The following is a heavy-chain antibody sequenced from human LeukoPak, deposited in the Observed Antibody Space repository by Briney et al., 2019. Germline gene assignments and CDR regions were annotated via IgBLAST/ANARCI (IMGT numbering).Heavy chain of an antibody. D-gene: IGHD6-19*01. J-gene: IGHJ4*02. CDR3: AKDGEQWLVPTFDY. CDR1: GFTFSSYG. Sequence: PGGSLRLSCAASGFTFSSYGMHWVRQAPGKGLEWVAFVRYDGSNKYYADSVKGRFTISRDNSKNTLYLQMNSLRAEDTAVYYCAKDGEQWLVPTFDYWGQGTLVTVSS. V-gene: IGHV3-30*02. CDR2: VRYDGSNK.